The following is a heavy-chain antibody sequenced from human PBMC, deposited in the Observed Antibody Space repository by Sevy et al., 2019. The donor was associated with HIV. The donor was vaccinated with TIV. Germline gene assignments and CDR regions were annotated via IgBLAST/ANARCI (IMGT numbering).Heavy chain of an antibody. D-gene: IGHD3-10*01. CDR1: GFTFSSYW. Sequence: GGSLRLSCAASGFTFSSYWMHWVRQAPGKGLVWVSRINSDGSSTSYADSVKGRFTISRDNARNTLYLQMNSLRAEDTAVYSCARAPTYYYGSGSYSGAFDIWGQGTMVTVSS. CDR2: INSDGSST. J-gene: IGHJ3*02. CDR3: ARAPTYYYGSGSYSGAFDI. V-gene: IGHV3-74*01.